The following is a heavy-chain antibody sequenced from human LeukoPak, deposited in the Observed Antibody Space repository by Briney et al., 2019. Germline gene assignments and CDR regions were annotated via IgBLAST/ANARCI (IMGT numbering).Heavy chain of an antibody. V-gene: IGHV3-48*03. CDR1: GFTFSSYE. CDR2: ISSSGSTI. CDR3: ARVYSSSSVYFDY. J-gene: IGHJ4*02. D-gene: IGHD6-6*01. Sequence: GGSLRLSRAASGFTFSSYEMNWVRQAPGKGLEWVSYISSSGSTIYYADSVKGRFTISRDNAKNSLYLQMNSLRAEDTAVYYCARVYSSSSVYFDYWGQGTLVTVSS.